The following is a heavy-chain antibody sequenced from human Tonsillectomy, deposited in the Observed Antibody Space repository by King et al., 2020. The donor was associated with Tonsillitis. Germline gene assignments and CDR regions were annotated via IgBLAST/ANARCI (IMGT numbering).Heavy chain of an antibody. D-gene: IGHD3-10*01. CDR2: ISYSGSNK. Sequence: QLVQSGGGVVQPGRSLRLSCAASGFTFSSYGMHWVRQAPGKGLEWVAVISYSGSNKYYADSVKGRFTISRDNSKNTLYLQMNSLRGEDTAVYYCAQDIQTSGGMDVWGQGTTVTVSS. CDR3: AQDIQTSGGMDV. J-gene: IGHJ6*02. CDR1: GFTFSSYG. V-gene: IGHV3-30*18.